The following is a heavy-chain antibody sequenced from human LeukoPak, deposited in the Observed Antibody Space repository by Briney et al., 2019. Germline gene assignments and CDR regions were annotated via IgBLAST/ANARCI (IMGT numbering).Heavy chain of an antibody. V-gene: IGHV1-69*13. Sequence: SVKVSCKASGGTFNTYGISWVRQAPGQGLEWMGGIIPIFGTSNYAQNFQGRVTITADESTSTAYMELSSLRSEDTAVYYCARDDGRYFDRLGHDAFDIWGQGTLVTVSS. J-gene: IGHJ3*02. CDR1: GGTFNTYG. CDR3: ARDDGRYFDRLGHDAFDI. CDR2: IIPIFGTS. D-gene: IGHD3-9*01.